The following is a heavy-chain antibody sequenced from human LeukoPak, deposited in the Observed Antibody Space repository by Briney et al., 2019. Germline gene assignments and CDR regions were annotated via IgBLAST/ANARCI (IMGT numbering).Heavy chain of an antibody. Sequence: ASVKVSCKASGYTFTSYGISWVRQAPGQGLEWMGWISAYNGNTNYAQKLQGRVTITTDTSTSTAYMELRSLRSDDTAVYYCARGRRAVAAGAMDYWGEGTLVTVSS. CDR2: ISAYNGNT. CDR1: GYTFTSYG. J-gene: IGHJ4*02. D-gene: IGHD6-19*01. CDR3: ARGRRAVAAGAMDY. V-gene: IGHV1-18*01.